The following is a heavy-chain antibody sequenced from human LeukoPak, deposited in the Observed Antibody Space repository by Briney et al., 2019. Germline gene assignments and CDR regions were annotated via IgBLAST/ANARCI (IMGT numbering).Heavy chain of an antibody. CDR1: GYTFTAYY. CDR2: INPNSSDT. V-gene: IGHV1-2*02. D-gene: IGHD6-13*01. CDR3: ARALYTSSWPINSFNI. Sequence: ASVRPSCTPSGYTFTAYYMNWVRQAPGQRLKWMGWINPNSSDTNYEQKFHGRVTMTRDKSISTAYMELSRLRSDDRTVYYCARALYTSSWPINSFNIWGQGTMVTVSS. J-gene: IGHJ3*02.